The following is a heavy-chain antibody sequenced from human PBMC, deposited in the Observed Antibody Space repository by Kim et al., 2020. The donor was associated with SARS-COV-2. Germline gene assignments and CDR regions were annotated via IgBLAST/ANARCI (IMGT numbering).Heavy chain of an antibody. CDR1: GGSISSYY. D-gene: IGHD3-22*01. V-gene: IGHV4-59*08. J-gene: IGHJ5*02. Sequence: SETLSLTCTVSGGSISSYYWSWIRQPPGKGLEWIGYIYYSGSTNYNPSLKSRVTISVDTSKNQFSLKLSSVTAADTAVYYCARHGTYYYDSSGYSWFDPWGQGTLVTVSS. CDR3: ARHGTYYYDSSGYSWFDP. CDR2: IYYSGST.